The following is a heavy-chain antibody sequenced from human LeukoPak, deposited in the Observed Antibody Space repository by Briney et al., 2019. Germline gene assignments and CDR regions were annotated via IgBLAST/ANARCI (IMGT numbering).Heavy chain of an antibody. V-gene: IGHV3-53*01. CDR1: EFTVSSNY. CDR3: ARSRGYGVTGGMDV. Sequence: PGGSLRLSRAASEFTVSSNYMSLVAQAPGKGLELVSVIYSDGSTYYADSVKGRYSISRDNSKDTLYLQMSAVRVDDTAVYYCARSRGYGVTGGMDVWGQGTTVTVCS. J-gene: IGHJ6*02. D-gene: IGHD6-25*01. CDR2: IYSDGST.